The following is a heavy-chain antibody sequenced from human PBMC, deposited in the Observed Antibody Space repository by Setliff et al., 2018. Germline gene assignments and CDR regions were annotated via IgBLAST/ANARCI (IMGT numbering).Heavy chain of an antibody. J-gene: IGHJ6*02. Sequence: GGSLRLSCAASGFTFSSYWMHWVRQAPGKGLVWVSRINSDGSSTSYADSVKGRFTISRDNAKSTLYLQINSLRAEDTAVYYCARLAGNYYGMDVWGQGTTVTVSS. V-gene: IGHV3-74*01. CDR1: GFTFSSYW. D-gene: IGHD3-10*01. CDR3: ARLAGNYYGMDV. CDR2: INSDGSST.